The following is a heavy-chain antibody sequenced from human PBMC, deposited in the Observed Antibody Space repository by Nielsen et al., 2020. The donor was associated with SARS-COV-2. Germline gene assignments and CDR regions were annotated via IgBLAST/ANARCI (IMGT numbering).Heavy chain of an antibody. J-gene: IGHJ4*02. Sequence: GGSLRLSCKGSGYSFTSYWISWVRQMPGKGLEWMGRIDPSDSYTNYSPSFQGHVTISADKSISTAYLQWSSLKASDTAMYYCARVDTAMVDYWGQGTLVTVSS. D-gene: IGHD5-18*01. CDR3: ARVDTAMVDY. CDR1: GYSFTSYW. V-gene: IGHV5-10-1*01. CDR2: IDPSDSYT.